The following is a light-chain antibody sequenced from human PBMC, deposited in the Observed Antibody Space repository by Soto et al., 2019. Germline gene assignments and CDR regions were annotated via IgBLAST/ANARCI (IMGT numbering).Light chain of an antibody. CDR2: AAS. CDR1: QTISNY. J-gene: IGKJ3*01. CDR3: QKTYSTPFT. V-gene: IGKV1-39*01. Sequence: DIQMTQSPSSLSASVGDRVTINCRASQTISNYLNWYQEKPGKAPKLLIYAASNLQSGVPSRFSGSGSGTEFTLTISNLQPEDFATYYCQKTYSTPFTFGPGTKVDI.